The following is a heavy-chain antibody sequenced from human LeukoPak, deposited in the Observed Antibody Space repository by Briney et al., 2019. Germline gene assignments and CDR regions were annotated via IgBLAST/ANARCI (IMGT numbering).Heavy chain of an antibody. CDR3: ARQRDYGDDFDY. CDR2: INHSGST. Sequence: SETLSLTCAVYGGSFSGYYWSWIRQPPGKGLEWIGEINHSGSTNYNPSLKSRVTISVDTSKNQFSLKLSSVTAADTAVYYCARQRDYGDDFDYWGQGTLVTVSS. CDR1: GGSFSGYY. D-gene: IGHD4-17*01. V-gene: IGHV4-34*01. J-gene: IGHJ4*02.